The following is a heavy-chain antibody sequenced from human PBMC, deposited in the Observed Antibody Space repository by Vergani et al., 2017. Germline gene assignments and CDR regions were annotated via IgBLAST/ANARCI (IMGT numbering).Heavy chain of an antibody. Sequence: QVHLVESGGGVVQPGTSLRLSCVVSGFALNRHAMYWVRQAPGKGLEWVVGISFDGTNEYYPDLVKGRFTISRDIAKNTLYLQVRSLRLEDTGVYHCVRDRGLCAGGRCYTEAWDYWGQGTPVTVSP. CDR1: GFALNRHA. V-gene: IGHV3-30-3*01. J-gene: IGHJ4*02. CDR3: VRDRGLCAGGRCYTEAWDY. CDR2: ISFDGTNE. D-gene: IGHD2-2*02.